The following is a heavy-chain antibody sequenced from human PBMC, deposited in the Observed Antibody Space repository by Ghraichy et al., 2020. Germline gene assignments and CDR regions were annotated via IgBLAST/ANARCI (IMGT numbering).Heavy chain of an antibody. CDR3: AREDRYDSSGYGFFAGTHDAFDI. V-gene: IGHV1-69*06. CDR1: GGTFSSYA. J-gene: IGHJ3*02. CDR2: IIPIFGTA. D-gene: IGHD3-22*01. Sequence: SVKVSCKASGGTFSSYAISWVRQAPGQGLEWMGGIIPIFGTANYAQKFQGRVTTTADKSTSTAYMELSSLRSEDTAVYYCAREDRYDSSGYGFFAGTHDAFDIWGQGTMVTVSS.